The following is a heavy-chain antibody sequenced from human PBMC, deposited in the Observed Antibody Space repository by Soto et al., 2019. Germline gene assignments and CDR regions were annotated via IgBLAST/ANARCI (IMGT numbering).Heavy chain of an antibody. CDR2: FFIGGNT. D-gene: IGHD3-22*01. CDR3: ARASYDSSGYYQTAFDI. Sequence: SETLSLTCTVSGGSISSSTYYWGWMRQPPGKGLEWIASFFIGGNTYYNPSLKSRVTISVDTSKNQFSLKLSSVTAADTAVYYCARASYDSSGYYQTAFDIWGQGTMVTVSS. J-gene: IGHJ3*02. V-gene: IGHV4-39*07. CDR1: GGSISSSTYY.